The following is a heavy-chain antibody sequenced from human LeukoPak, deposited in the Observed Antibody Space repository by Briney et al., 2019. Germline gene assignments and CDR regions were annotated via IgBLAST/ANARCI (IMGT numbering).Heavy chain of an antibody. CDR2: IYYSGST. D-gene: IGHD5-24*01. J-gene: IGHJ4*02. Sequence: KASETLSLTCTVSGGSISSSSYYWGWIRQPPGKGLEWIGSIYYSGSTYYNPSLKSRVTISVDTSKNQFSLKLSSVTAADTAVYYCASVEMGRPIKWGQGTLVTVSS. CDR1: GGSISSSSYY. V-gene: IGHV4-39*07. CDR3: ASVEMGRPIK.